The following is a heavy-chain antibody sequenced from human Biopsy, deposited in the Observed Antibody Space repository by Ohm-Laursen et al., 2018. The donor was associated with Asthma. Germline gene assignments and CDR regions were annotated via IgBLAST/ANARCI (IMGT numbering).Heavy chain of an antibody. J-gene: IGHJ4*02. D-gene: IGHD6-13*01. Sequence: SLRLSCTASGRHFGSYNMHWARQAPGKGLEWVAVITFDGSTQHYGDSVKGRFTISRDNPKNMLFLQMNSLRAEDTAVYYCLRDTLGYYFDIWGQGTQVTVSS. CDR2: ITFDGSTQ. CDR3: LRDTLGYYFDI. V-gene: IGHV3-30-3*01. CDR1: GRHFGSYN.